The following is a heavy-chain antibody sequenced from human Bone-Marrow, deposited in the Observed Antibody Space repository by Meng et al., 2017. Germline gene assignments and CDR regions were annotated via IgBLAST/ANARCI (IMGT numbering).Heavy chain of an antibody. CDR3: ARVRVRYGDDFSGYYLYYFDY. J-gene: IGHJ4*02. V-gene: IGHV3-7*01. CDR1: GFTFSSYW. D-gene: IGHD3-22*01. CDR2: IKQDGSEK. Sequence: LSLTCAASGFTFSSYWMSWVRQAPGKGLEWVANIKQDGSEKYYVDSVKGRFTISRDNAKNSLYLQMNSLRAEDTAVYYCARVRVRYGDDFSGYYLYYFDYWGQGTLVTVSS.